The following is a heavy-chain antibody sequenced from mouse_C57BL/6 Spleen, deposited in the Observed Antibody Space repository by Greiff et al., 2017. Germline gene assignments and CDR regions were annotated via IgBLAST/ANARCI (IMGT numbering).Heavy chain of an antibody. J-gene: IGHJ2*01. CDR3: AREIYGNYFFDY. CDR2: INPNYGTT. Sequence: EVQVVESGPELVKPGASVKISCKASGYSFTDYNMNWVKQSNGKSLEWIGVINPNYGTTSYNQKFKGKATLTVDQSSSTAYMQLNSLTSEDSAVYYCAREIYGNYFFDYWGQGTTLTVSS. CDR1: GYSFTDYN. V-gene: IGHV1-39*01. D-gene: IGHD2-1*01.